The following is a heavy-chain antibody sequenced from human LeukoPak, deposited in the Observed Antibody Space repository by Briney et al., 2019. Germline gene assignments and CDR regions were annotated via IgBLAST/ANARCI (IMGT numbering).Heavy chain of an antibody. V-gene: IGHV1-69*05. CDR3: AGTIFGVVIDFDY. CDR2: IIPIFGTA. Sequence: SVKVSCKASGGTFSSYAISWVRQAPGQGLEWMGGIIPIFGTANYAQKFQGRVTVTTDESTSTAYMELSSLRSEDTAVYYCAGTIFGVVIDFDYWGQGTLVTVSS. J-gene: IGHJ4*02. CDR1: GGTFSSYA. D-gene: IGHD3-3*01.